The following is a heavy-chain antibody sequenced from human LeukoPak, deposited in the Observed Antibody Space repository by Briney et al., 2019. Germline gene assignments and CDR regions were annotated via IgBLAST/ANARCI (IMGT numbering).Heavy chain of an antibody. D-gene: IGHD3-16*02. V-gene: IGHV1-2*02. CDR1: GYTFTGYY. J-gene: IGHJ5*02. CDR3: AGFPYRQGTNWFDP. CDR2: INPNSGGT. Sequence: ASVKVSYKASGYTFTGYYMHWVRQAPGQGLEWMGWINPNSGGTNYAQKFQGRVTMTRDTSISTAYMELSRLRSDDTAVYYCAGFPYRQGTNWFDPWGQGTLVTVSS.